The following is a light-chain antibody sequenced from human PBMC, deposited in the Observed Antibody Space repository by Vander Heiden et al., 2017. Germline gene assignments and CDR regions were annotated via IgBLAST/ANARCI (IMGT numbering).Light chain of an antibody. CDR3: KQYNSYPCT. CDR1: QSISSW. CDR2: KAS. Sequence: DIQMTQSPFTLSASVGDRVTITCRASQSISSWLAWYQQKPGKAPKLLIYKASSLESGVPSRFSGSGSGTEFTLTISSLQPDDFATYYCKQYNSYPCTFGQGTKLEIK. J-gene: IGKJ2*02. V-gene: IGKV1-5*03.